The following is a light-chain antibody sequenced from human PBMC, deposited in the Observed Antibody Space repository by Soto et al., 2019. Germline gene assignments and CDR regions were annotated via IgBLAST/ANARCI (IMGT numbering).Light chain of an antibody. CDR3: QQYYNTPYT. CDR1: QSVLYSSTNNNY. J-gene: IGKJ2*01. V-gene: IGKV4-1*01. CDR2: WAS. Sequence: DIVMTQSPDSLAVSLGESATINCKSSQSVLYSSTNNNYLAWYQQKPGQPPKLLIYWASTRESGVPDRFSGSGSGTDFTLTISSLQAEDVAVYYCQQYYNTPYTFGQGTKVEI.